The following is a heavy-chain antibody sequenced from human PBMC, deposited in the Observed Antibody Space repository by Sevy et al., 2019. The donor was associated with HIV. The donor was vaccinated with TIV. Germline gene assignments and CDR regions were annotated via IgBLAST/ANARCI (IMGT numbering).Heavy chain of an antibody. J-gene: IGHJ4*02. CDR2: IRTKAYGGTT. D-gene: IGHD6-19*01. CDR3: ARDHYSRAWYGGDFDY. Sequence: GGSLRLSCTASGFTFGDYAMTWFRQAPGKGLEWVGFIRTKAYGGTTEYAASVKGRFTISRDDSKNIAYLQMNSLKTEDTAVYYCARDHYSRAWYGGDFDYWGQGNLVTVSS. V-gene: IGHV3-49*03. CDR1: GFTFGDYA.